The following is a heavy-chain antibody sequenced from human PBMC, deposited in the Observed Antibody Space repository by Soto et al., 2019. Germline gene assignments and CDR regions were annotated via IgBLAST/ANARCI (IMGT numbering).Heavy chain of an antibody. D-gene: IGHD3-3*01. CDR1: GYTFTSYA. Sequence: ASVKVSCKASGYTFTSYAMHWVRQAPGQRLEWMGIINPSGGSTSYAQKFQGRVTMTRDTSTSTVYMELSSLRSEDAAAYYCARDTNYDFCSGYWAQAYGMDVRGQGTTVPVSS. CDR2: INPSGGST. J-gene: IGHJ6*02. CDR3: ARDTNYDFCSGYWAQAYGMDV. V-gene: IGHV1-46*01.